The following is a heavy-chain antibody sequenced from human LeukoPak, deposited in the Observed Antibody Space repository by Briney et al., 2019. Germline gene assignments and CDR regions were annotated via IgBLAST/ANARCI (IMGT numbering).Heavy chain of an antibody. V-gene: IGHV5-51*01. CDR1: GYKFTDYW. J-gene: IGHJ3*02. D-gene: IGHD6-13*01. Sequence: GESLKISWKASGYKFTDYWIVWVRQMPGQGLECMGIIFPGDSDTRYRPSFQGQVTISADKSINTAYLQWSSLKASDTAMYYCSRHDGGGGSSYDFDIWGQGTMVTVSS. CDR3: SRHDGGGGSSYDFDI. CDR2: IFPGDSDT.